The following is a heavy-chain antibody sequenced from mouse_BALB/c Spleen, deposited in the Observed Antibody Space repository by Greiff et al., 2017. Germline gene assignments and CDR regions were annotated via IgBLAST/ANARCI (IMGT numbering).Heavy chain of an antibody. V-gene: IGHV5-4*02. Sequence: EVQRVESGGGLVKPGGSLKLSCAASGFTFSDYYMYWVRQTPEKRLEWVATISDGGSYTYYPDSVKGRFTISRDNAKNNLYLQMSSLKSEDTAMYYCARGGYPFYYAMDYWGQGTSVTVSS. CDR3: ARGGYPFYYAMDY. D-gene: IGHD1-2*01. CDR1: GFTFSDYY. J-gene: IGHJ4*01. CDR2: ISDGGSYT.